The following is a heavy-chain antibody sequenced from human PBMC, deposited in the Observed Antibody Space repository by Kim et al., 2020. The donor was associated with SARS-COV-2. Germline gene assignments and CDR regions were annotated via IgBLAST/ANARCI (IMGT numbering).Heavy chain of an antibody. CDR1: GFTFSSYA. CDR2: ISGSGGST. J-gene: IGHJ4*02. V-gene: IGHV3-23*01. CDR3: AKSNRRFIAAAGTEYDY. D-gene: IGHD6-13*01. Sequence: GGSLRLSCAASGFTFSSYAMSWVRQAPGKGLEWVSAISGSGGSTYYADSVKGRFTISRDNSKNTLYLQMNSLRAEDTAVYYCAKSNRRFIAAAGTEYDYWGQGTLVTVSS.